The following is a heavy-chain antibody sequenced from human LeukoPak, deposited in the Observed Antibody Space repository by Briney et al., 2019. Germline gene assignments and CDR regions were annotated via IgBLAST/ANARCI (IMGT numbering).Heavy chain of an antibody. CDR2: INHSGST. D-gene: IGHD6-13*01. CDR1: GGSFSGYY. Sequence: SETLSLTCAVYGGSFSGYYWSWIRQPPGKGLEWIGEINHSGSTNYNPSLKSRVTISVDTSKNQFSLKLSSVTAEDTAVYYCARDPIAAADAYWGQGTLVTVSS. V-gene: IGHV4-34*01. J-gene: IGHJ4*02. CDR3: ARDPIAAADAY.